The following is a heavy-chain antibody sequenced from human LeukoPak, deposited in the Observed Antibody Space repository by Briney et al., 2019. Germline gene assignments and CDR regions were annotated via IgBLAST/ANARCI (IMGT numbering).Heavy chain of an antibody. J-gene: IGHJ4*02. D-gene: IGHD5-12*01. CDR1: GGSFSGYY. V-gene: IGHV4-34*01. Sequence: SETLSLTCAVYGGSFSGYYWSWIRQPPGKGLEWIGEINHSGSTKYNPSLKSRVTISVDTSKNQFSLNLRSVTAADTAVYYCARGHVATPVRYWGQGTLVTVSS. CDR2: INHSGST. CDR3: ARGHVATPVRY.